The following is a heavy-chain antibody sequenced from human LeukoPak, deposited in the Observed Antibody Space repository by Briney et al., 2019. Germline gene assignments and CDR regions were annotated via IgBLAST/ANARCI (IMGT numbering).Heavy chain of an antibody. Sequence: PGVSLRLSCAASRFIFSTCSMSWVRQAPGKGPEWVSSISDGGTNTYYADSVKGRFTISRDNSKNTLSLQMNNLRDEDTAVYYCAKDAAAVTGRRAGFDYWGQGTLVTVSS. D-gene: IGHD6-19*01. CDR2: ISDGGTNT. CDR3: AKDAAAVTGRRAGFDY. CDR1: RFIFSTCS. J-gene: IGHJ4*02. V-gene: IGHV3-23*01.